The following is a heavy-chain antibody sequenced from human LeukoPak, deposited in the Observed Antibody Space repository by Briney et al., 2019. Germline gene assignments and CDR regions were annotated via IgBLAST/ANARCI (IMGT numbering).Heavy chain of an antibody. CDR1: EFTVSSNY. J-gene: IGHJ6*03. CDR2: IHKNAIK. V-gene: IGHV3-53*01. D-gene: IGHD3-10*01. CDR3: ARSLRVRGVPDYMDV. Sequence: PGGSLRLSCSASEFTVSSNYMTWVRQAPGKGLEWVTVIHKNAIKYYADTVKGRFTISRDNSKNMLYLQMNSLRAEDTAVYYCARSLRVRGVPDYMDVWGKGTTVTISS.